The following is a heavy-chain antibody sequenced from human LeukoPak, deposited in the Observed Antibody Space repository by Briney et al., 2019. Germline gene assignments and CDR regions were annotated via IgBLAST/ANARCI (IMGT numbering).Heavy chain of an antibody. CDR3: ARGLSGSPAYFDY. CDR2: INHSGST. V-gene: IGHV4-34*01. J-gene: IGHJ4*02. D-gene: IGHD3-10*01. CDR1: GGSFSGYY. Sequence: SETLSLTCAVYGGSFSGYYWSWIRQPPGKGLEWIGEINHSGSTNYNPSLKSRVTISVDTSKNQFSLKLSSVTAADTAVHYCARGLSGSPAYFDYWGQGTLVTVSS.